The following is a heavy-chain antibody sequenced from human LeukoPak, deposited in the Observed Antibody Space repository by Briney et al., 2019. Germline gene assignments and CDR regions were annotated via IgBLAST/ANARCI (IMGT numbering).Heavy chain of an antibody. CDR1: GFTFSSYW. Sequence: PGGSLRLSCAASGFTFSSYWMHWVRQAPGKGLVWVSRINSDGSSTSYADSVKGRFTISRDNAKNTLCLQMNSLRAEDTAVYYCASATEVWFGELWPPDYWGQGTLVTVSS. CDR2: INSDGSST. J-gene: IGHJ4*02. D-gene: IGHD3-10*01. V-gene: IGHV3-74*01. CDR3: ASATEVWFGELWPPDY.